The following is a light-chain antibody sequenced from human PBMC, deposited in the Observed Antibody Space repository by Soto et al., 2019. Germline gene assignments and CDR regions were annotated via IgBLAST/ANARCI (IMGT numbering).Light chain of an antibody. J-gene: IGKJ1*01. CDR3: QQYDNWPWT. Sequence: KLLTQSPGTLSLSPGERATLFCRASQSLSSSLAWYQQKSGQAPRLIIYGTSRRATGVPVRFSGSGSGTDFTLTISSLQSEDVGVYFCQQYDNWPWTFGQGTKVEMK. CDR1: QSLSSS. CDR2: GTS. V-gene: IGKV3-15*01.